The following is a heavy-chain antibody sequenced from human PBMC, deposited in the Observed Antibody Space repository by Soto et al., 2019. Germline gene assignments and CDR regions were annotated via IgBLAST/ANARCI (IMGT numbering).Heavy chain of an antibody. D-gene: IGHD5-12*01. CDR2: IAYDGSNK. CDR3: AKNHQRAPSRDGYNLIDY. CDR1: GFTFSDYG. V-gene: IGHV3-30*18. J-gene: IGHJ4*02. Sequence: VQLVESGGGVVQPGRSLRLSCAASGFTFSDYGMHWVRQAPGKGLEWVAVIAYDGSNKYYADSVKGRFTISRDNSENTVRLQMDSLRAEDTAVYYCAKNHQRAPSRDGYNLIDYWGQGTLVTVSS.